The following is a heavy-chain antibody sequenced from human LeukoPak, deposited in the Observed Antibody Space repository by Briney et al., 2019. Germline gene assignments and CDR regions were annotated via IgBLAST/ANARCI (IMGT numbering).Heavy chain of an antibody. CDR3: ARAREPLRYFDWLPSTHFDY. CDR2: ISSSSSYI. CDR1: GFTFSSYE. V-gene: IGHV3-21*01. Sequence: SGGSLRLSCAASGFTFSSYEMNWVRQAPGKGLEWVSSISSSSSYIYYADSVKGRFTISRDNAKNSLYLQMNSLRAEDTAVYYCARAREPLRYFDWLPSTHFDYWGQGTLVTVSS. J-gene: IGHJ4*02. D-gene: IGHD3-9*01.